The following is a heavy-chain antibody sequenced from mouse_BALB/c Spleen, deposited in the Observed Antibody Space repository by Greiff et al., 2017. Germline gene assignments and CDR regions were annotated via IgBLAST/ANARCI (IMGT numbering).Heavy chain of an antibody. Sequence: EVQLQQSGPELMKPGASVKISCKASGYSFTSYYMHWVKQSHGKSLEWIGYIDPFNGGTSYNQKFKGKATLTVDKSSSTAYMHLSSLTSEDSAVYYCARENGNYVGAMDYWGQGTSVTVSS. J-gene: IGHJ4*01. CDR2: IDPFNGGT. CDR3: ARENGNYVGAMDY. CDR1: GYSFTSYY. D-gene: IGHD2-1*01. V-gene: IGHV1-28*01.